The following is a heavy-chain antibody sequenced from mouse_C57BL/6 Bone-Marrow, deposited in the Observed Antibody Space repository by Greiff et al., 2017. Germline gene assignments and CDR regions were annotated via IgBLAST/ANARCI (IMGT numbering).Heavy chain of an antibody. CDR2: ISSGSSTI. CDR3: ARALYSNYEYYYAMDY. V-gene: IGHV5-17*01. Sequence: EVKLVESGGGLVKPGGSLKLSCAASGFTFSDYGMHWVRQAPEKGLEWVAYISSGSSTIYYADTVKGRFTISRDNAKNTLFLQMTSLRSEDTAMYYCARALYSNYEYYYAMDYWGQGTSVTVSS. CDR1: GFTFSDYG. J-gene: IGHJ4*01. D-gene: IGHD2-5*01.